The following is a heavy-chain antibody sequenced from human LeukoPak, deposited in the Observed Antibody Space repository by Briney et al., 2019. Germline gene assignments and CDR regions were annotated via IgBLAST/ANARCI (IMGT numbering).Heavy chain of an antibody. Sequence: SETLSLTCAVYGGSFSGYYWSWIRQPPGKGLEWIGEINHSGSTNYNPSLKSRVTISVDTSKNQFSLKLSSVTAADTAVYYCARGHTFGVRWGQGTLVTVSS. CDR1: GGSFSGYY. J-gene: IGHJ4*02. CDR3: ARGHTFGVR. V-gene: IGHV4-34*01. D-gene: IGHD3-10*01. CDR2: INHSGST.